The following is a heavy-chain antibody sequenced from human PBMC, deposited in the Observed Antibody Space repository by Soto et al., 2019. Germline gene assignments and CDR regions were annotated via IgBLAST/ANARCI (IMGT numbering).Heavy chain of an antibody. J-gene: IGHJ4*02. V-gene: IGHV1-18*04. Sequence: ASVKVSCKASGYTFRRYGISWLRQDPGQGLGWVGGISAYNGDTHYAPKFQDRLTLTTETATDTAYMELRSLRLHDTDVYYCARDDRTSSSCYNPFDYWGQGALVTVSS. CDR2: ISAYNGDT. CDR3: ARDDRTSSSCYNPFDY. CDR1: GYTFRRYG. D-gene: IGHD2-2*02.